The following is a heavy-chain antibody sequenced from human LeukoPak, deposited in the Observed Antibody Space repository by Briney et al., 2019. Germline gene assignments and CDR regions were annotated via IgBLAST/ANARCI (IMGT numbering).Heavy chain of an antibody. CDR3: AKDNHGSGVYYYGMDV. J-gene: IGHJ6*02. Sequence: GGSLRLSCAASGFTFSSYAMSWVRQAPGKGLEWVSAISGSGGSTYYADSAKGRFTISRDNSKNTLYLQMNSLRAEDTAVYYCAKDNHGSGVYYYGMDVWGQGTTVTVSS. V-gene: IGHV3-23*01. D-gene: IGHD3-10*01. CDR1: GFTFSSYA. CDR2: ISGSGGST.